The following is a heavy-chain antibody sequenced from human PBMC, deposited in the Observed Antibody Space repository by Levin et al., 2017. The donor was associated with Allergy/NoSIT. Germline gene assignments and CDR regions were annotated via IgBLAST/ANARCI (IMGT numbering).Heavy chain of an antibody. J-gene: IGHJ3*02. Sequence: PSETLSLTCTVSGGSISSYYWSWIRQPPGKGLEWIGYIYYSGSTNYNPSLKSRVTISVDTSKNQFSLKLRSVTAAAPAVYYCARGCSGGSCYGDALDIWGQGTMVTVSS. D-gene: IGHD2-15*01. V-gene: IGHV4-59*01. CDR1: GGSISSYY. CDR3: ARGCSGGSCYGDALDI. CDR2: IYYSGST.